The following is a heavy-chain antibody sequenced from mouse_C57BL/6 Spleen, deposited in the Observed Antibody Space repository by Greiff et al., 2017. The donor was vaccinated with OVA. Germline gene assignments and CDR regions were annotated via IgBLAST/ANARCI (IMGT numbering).Heavy chain of an antibody. J-gene: IGHJ4*01. V-gene: IGHV1-74*01. D-gene: IGHD2-4*01. CDR1: GYTFTSYW. CDR2: IHPSDSDT. Sequence: QVQLQQPGAELVKPGASVKVSCKASGYTFTSYWMHWVKQRPGQGLEWIGRIHPSDSDTNYNQKFKGKATLTVDKSSSTAYMQLSSLTSEDSAVYYCAIRLDDYDDYYAMDYWGQGTSVTVSS. CDR3: AIRLDDYDDYYAMDY.